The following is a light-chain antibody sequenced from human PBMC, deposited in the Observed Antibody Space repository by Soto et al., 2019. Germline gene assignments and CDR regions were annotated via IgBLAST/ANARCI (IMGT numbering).Light chain of an antibody. Sequence: QSALTQPASVSGSPGQSITISCTGTSSDVGGYNYVSWYQQHPGKAPKLMIYDVSNRPSGVSNRFSGPKSGNTASLTISGLQAEDEADYYCSSYTSSSTLVVFGGGTNSPS. CDR2: DVS. J-gene: IGLJ2*01. CDR3: SSYTSSSTLVV. V-gene: IGLV2-14*03. CDR1: SSDVGGYNY.